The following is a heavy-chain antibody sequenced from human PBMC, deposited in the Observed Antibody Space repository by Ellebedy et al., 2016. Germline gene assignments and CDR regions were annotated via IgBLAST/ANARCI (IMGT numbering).Heavy chain of an antibody. Sequence: SETLSLTCAVYGGSFSGYYWSWIRQSPGKGLEWIGEINDSGSTNYNPSLKSRVTLSVDTSKNQFSLKLSSVTAADTAVYYCARGQKPYSSSWYGFFFDYWGQGTLVTVSS. CDR1: GGSFSGYY. CDR3: ARGQKPYSSSWYGFFFDY. D-gene: IGHD6-13*01. CDR2: INDSGST. V-gene: IGHV4-34*01. J-gene: IGHJ4*02.